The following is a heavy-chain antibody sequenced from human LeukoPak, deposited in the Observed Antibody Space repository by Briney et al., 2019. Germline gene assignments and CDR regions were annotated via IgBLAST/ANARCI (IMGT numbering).Heavy chain of an antibody. V-gene: IGHV4-59*13. J-gene: IGHJ4*02. CDR3: ARGWIQLYY. D-gene: IGHD5-18*01. CDR1: GGSISSYY. CDR2: IYYSGST. Sequence: TSETLSLTCTVSGGSISSYYWSWIRQPPGKGLEWIGYIYYSGSTNYNPSLKSRVTMSVDTSKNQFSLKLSSVTAADTAVYYCARGWIQLYYWGQGTLVTVSS.